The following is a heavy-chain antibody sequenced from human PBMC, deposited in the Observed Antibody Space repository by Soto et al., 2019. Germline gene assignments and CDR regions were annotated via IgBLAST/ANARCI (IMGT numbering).Heavy chain of an antibody. CDR1: GFTFSSYS. CDR2: ISSSSSTI. CDR3: ARIVGGYRGRESYNWFDP. J-gene: IGHJ5*02. Sequence: GWSLRLSCAASGFTFSSYSMNWVRQAPGKGLEWVSYISSSSSTIYYADSVKVRFTISRDNAKNSLYLQMNSLRDEDTAVYYCARIVGGYRGRESYNWFDPWGQGTLVTVSS. V-gene: IGHV3-48*02. D-gene: IGHD1-26*01.